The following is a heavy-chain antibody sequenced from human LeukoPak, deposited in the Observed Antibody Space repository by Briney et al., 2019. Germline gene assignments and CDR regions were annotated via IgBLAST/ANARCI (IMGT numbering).Heavy chain of an antibody. CDR1: GSTFSSYG. Sequence: GGSLRLSCAASGSTFSSYGMHWVRQAPGKGLEWVALIQYGGSKEYYADSVKGRFTISRDNSKNTLYLQMNSLRAEDTAVYYCAKDLNYYDSSADYWGQGTLVTVSS. J-gene: IGHJ4*02. V-gene: IGHV3-30*02. D-gene: IGHD3-22*01. CDR2: IQYGGSKE. CDR3: AKDLNYYDSSADY.